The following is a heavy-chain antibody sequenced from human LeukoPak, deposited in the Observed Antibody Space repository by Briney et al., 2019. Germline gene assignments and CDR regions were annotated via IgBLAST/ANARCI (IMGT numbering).Heavy chain of an antibody. J-gene: IGHJ4*02. D-gene: IGHD4-23*01. CDR2: ISSSSSYI. Sequence: PGGSLRLSCAASGFTFSSYSMNWVRQAPGKGLGWVSSISSSSSYIYYADSVKGRFTISRDNAKNSLYLQMNSLRAEDTAVYYCARVGKGHFDYWGQGTLVTVSS. CDR1: GFTFSSYS. V-gene: IGHV3-21*01. CDR3: ARVGKGHFDY.